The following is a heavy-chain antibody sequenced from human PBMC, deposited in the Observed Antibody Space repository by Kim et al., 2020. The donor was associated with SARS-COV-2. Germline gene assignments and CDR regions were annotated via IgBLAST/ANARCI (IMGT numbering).Heavy chain of an antibody. CDR3: VRGNYDSSNAGAFDI. D-gene: IGHD3-22*01. V-gene: IGHV3-33*01. Sequence: GGSLRLSCAASGFTFTSYGMHWVRQAPVKGLEWVAVIWNDGSNKYYADSVKGRFTISRDNSRNTLYLQMNSLRAEDTAVYYCVRGNYDSSNAGAFDIWGQGTMVTVSS. CDR1: GFTFTSYG. CDR2: IWNDGSNK. J-gene: IGHJ3*02.